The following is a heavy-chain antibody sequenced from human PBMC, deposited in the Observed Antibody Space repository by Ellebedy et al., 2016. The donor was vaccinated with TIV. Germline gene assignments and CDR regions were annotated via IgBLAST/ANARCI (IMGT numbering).Heavy chain of an antibody. D-gene: IGHD3-10*01. J-gene: IGHJ6*02. CDR3: ARERMVRGVTYSAYHGMDV. CDR2: IKQDESEK. V-gene: IGHV3-7*01. Sequence: GESLKISXAASGFTFSSYWISWVRQAPGKGLEWVANIKQDESEKYYVDSVKGRFTISRDNAKNSLYPQMNSLRAEDTAVYYCARERMVRGVTYSAYHGMDVWGQGTTVTVSS. CDR1: GFTFSSYW.